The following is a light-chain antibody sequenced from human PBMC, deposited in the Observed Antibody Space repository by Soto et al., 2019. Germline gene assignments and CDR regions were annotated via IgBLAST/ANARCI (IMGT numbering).Light chain of an antibody. CDR2: GNS. J-gene: IGLJ1*01. CDR1: SSNIGAGYD. V-gene: IGLV1-40*01. CDR3: QSYDSSLSRSV. Sequence: QSVLTQPPSVSGAPGQRVTISCTGSSSNIGAGYDVHWYQQLPGTAPKLLIYGNSNRPSGVPDRFSGSKSGTSASLAITGLQAEDEADYYCQSYDSSLSRSVFGTGTKFTVL.